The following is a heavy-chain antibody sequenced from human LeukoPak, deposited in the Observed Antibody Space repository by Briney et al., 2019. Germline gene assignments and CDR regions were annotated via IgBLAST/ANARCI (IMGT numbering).Heavy chain of an antibody. CDR2: IIPIFGTA. CDR3: ARGSWDNRYYDSSGYMDV. Sequence: SVKVSCKASGGTFSSYAIGWVRQAPGQGLEWMGGIIPIFGTANYAQKFQGRVTITADKSTSTAYMELSSLRSEDTAAYYCARGSWDNRYYDSSGYMDVWGKGTTVTVSS. V-gene: IGHV1-69*06. J-gene: IGHJ6*03. D-gene: IGHD3-22*01. CDR1: GGTFSSYA.